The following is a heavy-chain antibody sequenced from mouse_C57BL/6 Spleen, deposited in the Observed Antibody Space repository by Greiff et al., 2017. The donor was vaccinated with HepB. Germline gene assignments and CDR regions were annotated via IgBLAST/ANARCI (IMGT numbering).Heavy chain of an antibody. CDR1: GYSFTSYY. D-gene: IGHD3-2*02. Sequence: QVQLQQSGPELVKPGASVKISCKASGYSFTSYYIHWVKQRPGQGLEWIGWIYPGSGNTKYNEKFKGKATLTADTSSSTAYMQLSSLTSEDSAVYYCARRETAQATFAYWGQGTLVTVAA. J-gene: IGHJ3*01. CDR2: IYPGSGNT. CDR3: ARRETAQATFAY. V-gene: IGHV1-66*01.